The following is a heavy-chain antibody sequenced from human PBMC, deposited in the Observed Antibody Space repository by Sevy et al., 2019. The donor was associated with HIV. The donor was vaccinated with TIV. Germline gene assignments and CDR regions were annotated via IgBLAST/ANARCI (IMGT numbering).Heavy chain of an antibody. CDR2: IKKIGDSYAT. Sequence: GGSLKLSCAASGFTFSGSALHWVRQASGKGQEWVGRIKKIGDSYATAFAASLEGRFTISRDDLKNTVHLQMNSLKIEDTAVYYCTRLIYPDDAFDIWGQGTIVTVSS. CDR3: TRLIYPDDAFDI. CDR1: GFTFSGSA. V-gene: IGHV3-73*01. J-gene: IGHJ3*02.